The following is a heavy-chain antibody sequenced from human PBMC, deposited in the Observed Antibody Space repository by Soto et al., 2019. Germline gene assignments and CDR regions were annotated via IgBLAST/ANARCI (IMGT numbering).Heavy chain of an antibody. CDR3: ARGGAAPGPEYFQH. V-gene: IGHV4-61*01. Sequence: QVQLQESGPGLVKPSETLSLTCTVSGGSVSSGSYYWSWIRQPPGKGLEWIGYIYYSGSTNYNPSPKSRVTISVDTSKNQFSLKLSSVTAADTAVYYCARGGAAPGPEYFQHWGQGTLVTVSS. J-gene: IGHJ1*01. D-gene: IGHD6-13*01. CDR2: IYYSGST. CDR1: GGSVSSGSYY.